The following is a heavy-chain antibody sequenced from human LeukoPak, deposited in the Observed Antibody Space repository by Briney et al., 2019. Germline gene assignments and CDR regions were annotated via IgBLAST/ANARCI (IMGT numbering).Heavy chain of an antibody. CDR3: ARAGKVDYSNYRIDY. D-gene: IGHD4-11*01. V-gene: IGHV1-69*13. J-gene: IGHJ4*02. Sequence: SVKVSCKASGGTFGSYAISWVRQAPGQGLDWMGGIIPIFGTANYAQKFQGRVTITADESTSTAYMELSSLRSEDTALYYCARAGKVDYSNYRIDYWGQGTLVTVSS. CDR1: GGTFGSYA. CDR2: IIPIFGTA.